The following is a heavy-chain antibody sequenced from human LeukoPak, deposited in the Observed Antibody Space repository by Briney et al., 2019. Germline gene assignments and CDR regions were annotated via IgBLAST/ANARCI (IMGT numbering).Heavy chain of an antibody. D-gene: IGHD3-22*01. Sequence: ASVKVSCKASGYTFTGYYMHWVRQAPGQGLEWMGWINPNSGNTGYAQKFQGRVTITRNTSISTAYMELSSLRSEDTAVYYCARGPPYYYDSSGSPLRFDPWGQGTLVTVSS. V-gene: IGHV1-8*03. J-gene: IGHJ5*02. CDR2: INPNSGNT. CDR1: GYTFTGYY. CDR3: ARGPPYYYDSSGSPLRFDP.